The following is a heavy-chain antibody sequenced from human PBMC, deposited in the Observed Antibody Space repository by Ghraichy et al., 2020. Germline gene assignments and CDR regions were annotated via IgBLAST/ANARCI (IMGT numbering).Heavy chain of an antibody. V-gene: IGHV3-48*02. CDR2: IGSSGAI. Sequence: GGSLRLSCAASGFTFSRYSMNWVRQAPGKGLEWVAHIGSSGAIRYGDSVEGRFTISRDDDKNSVYLQMNSLRDEDTAVYYCARDALDLFRYWLDSWGQGALVTVSS. J-gene: IGHJ5*01. CDR3: ARDALDLFRYWLDS. CDR1: GFTFSRYS. D-gene: IGHD2-21*01.